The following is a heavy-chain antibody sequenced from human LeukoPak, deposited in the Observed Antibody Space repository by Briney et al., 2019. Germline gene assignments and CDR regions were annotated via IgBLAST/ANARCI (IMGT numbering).Heavy chain of an antibody. J-gene: IGHJ3*02. CDR1: GGSISSYY. CDR3: ARDLSHYYDSSGPPSGIAFDI. V-gene: IGHV4-59*01. Sequence: PSETLSLTCTVSGGSISSYYWSWIRQPPGKGLEWIGYIYYSGSTNYNPSLKSRVTISVDTSKNQFSLKLSSVTAADTAVYYCARDLSHYYDSSGPPSGIAFDIWGQGTMVTVSS. D-gene: IGHD3-22*01. CDR2: IYYSGST.